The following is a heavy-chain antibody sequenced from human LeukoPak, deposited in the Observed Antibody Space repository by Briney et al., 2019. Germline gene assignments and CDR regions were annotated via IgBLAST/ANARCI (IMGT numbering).Heavy chain of an antibody. CDR3: ASGYCSGGSCYASGWFDP. J-gene: IGHJ5*02. D-gene: IGHD2-15*01. CDR1: GFTFSSYW. CDR2: INSDGSST. Sequence: GGSLRLSCAASGFTFSSYWMHWVRQAPGKGLVWVSRINSDGSSTSYADSVKGRFTISRDNAKNTLYLQMNSLRAEDTAVYYCASGYCSGGSCYASGWFDPWGQGTLVTVSS. V-gene: IGHV3-74*01.